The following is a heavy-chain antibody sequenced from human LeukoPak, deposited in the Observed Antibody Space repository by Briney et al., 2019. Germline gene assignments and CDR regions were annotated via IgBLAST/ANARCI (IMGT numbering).Heavy chain of an antibody. CDR3: ARGAKGYYYYMDV. Sequence: PSETLSLTCTVSGGSISSYYWSWLRQPPGKGLEWIGYIYYSGSTNYNPSLKSRVTISVDTSKNQFSLKLSSVTAADTAVYYCARGAKGYYYYMDVWGKGTTVTISS. J-gene: IGHJ6*03. CDR1: GGSISSYY. V-gene: IGHV4-59*01. D-gene: IGHD1-26*01. CDR2: IYYSGST.